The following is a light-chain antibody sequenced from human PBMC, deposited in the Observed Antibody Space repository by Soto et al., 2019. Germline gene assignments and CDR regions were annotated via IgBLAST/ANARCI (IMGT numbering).Light chain of an antibody. J-gene: IGKJ2*01. CDR3: QHRGKWPRT. CDR1: QSVTTY. Sequence: EIVLTQSPATLSLSPGERATLSCRASQSVTTYLRWYQQKPGQAPRLLIYDASNRATDIPARFSGSGSGTDFTHTITSLEPEDFAVYYCQHRGKWPRTFGQGTKLEIK. CDR2: DAS. V-gene: IGKV3-11*01.